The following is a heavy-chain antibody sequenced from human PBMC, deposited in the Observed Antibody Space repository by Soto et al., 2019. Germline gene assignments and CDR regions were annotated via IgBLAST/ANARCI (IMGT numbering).Heavy chain of an antibody. CDR3: ARETSQNVYPHYGMDV. CDR2: INDSGTT. CDR1: GGTLCSFD. Sequence: PSDSLSLGSAIYGGTLCSFDGAVILQPPGKGLEWIGEINDSGTTNYNPSLKSRVTISADTSKTHFSLRLTSVTAADTAVYYCARETSQNVYPHYGMDVWGQGTTVTVSS. J-gene: IGHJ6*02. V-gene: IGHV4-34*01.